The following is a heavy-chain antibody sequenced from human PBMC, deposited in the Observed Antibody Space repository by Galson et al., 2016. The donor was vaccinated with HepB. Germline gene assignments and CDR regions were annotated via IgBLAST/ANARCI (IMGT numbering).Heavy chain of an antibody. CDR1: GASIKSHY. D-gene: IGHD3-9*01. V-gene: IGHV4-4*07. Sequence: ETLSLTCSVSGASIKSHYWSWIRQPAGRGLEWIGRVHISGSTNYTPSLKSRLAMSIDTTNNRFSLNLTSVTAADTAFYFCARVGTTYYDILTGAGDAFDLWGHGTMVTVSS. CDR2: VHISGST. J-gene: IGHJ3*01. CDR3: ARVGTTYYDILTGAGDAFDL.